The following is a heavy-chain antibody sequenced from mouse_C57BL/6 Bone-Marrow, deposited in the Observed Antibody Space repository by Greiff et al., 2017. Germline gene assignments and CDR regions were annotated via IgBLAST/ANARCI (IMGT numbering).Heavy chain of an antibody. CDR3: ARLLGRAMDY. V-gene: IGHV1-52*01. CDR2: IYPSDSET. CDR1: GYTFTSYW. J-gene: IGHJ4*01. Sequence: VQLQQPGAELVRPGSSVKLSCKASGYTFTSYWMHWVKQRPIQGLEWIGNIYPSDSETHYNQKFKDKATLTVDKSSSTAYMQLSSLTSEDSAVYYCARLLGRAMDYWGQGTSVTVSS. D-gene: IGHD2-1*01.